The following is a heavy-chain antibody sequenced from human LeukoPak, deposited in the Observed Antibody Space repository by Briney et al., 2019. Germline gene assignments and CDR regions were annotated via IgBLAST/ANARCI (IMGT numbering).Heavy chain of an antibody. CDR3: ARGYSSGWPDF. J-gene: IGHJ4*02. CDR1: GFTVSTSY. V-gene: IGHV3-53*01. D-gene: IGHD6-25*01. CDR2: IYGGGST. Sequence: GGSLRLSCAASGFTVSTSYMNWVRQAPGKGLEWVSVIYGGGSTYYADSVRGRFTISRDNSMNTLYLQMNSLRAEDTALYFCARGYSSGWPDFWGQGTLVTVSS.